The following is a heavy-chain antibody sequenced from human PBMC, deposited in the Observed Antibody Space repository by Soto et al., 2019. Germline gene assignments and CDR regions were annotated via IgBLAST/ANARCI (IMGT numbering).Heavy chain of an antibody. D-gene: IGHD6-6*01. CDR1: GGSVISGDYY. Sequence: SETLSLTCTVSGGSVISGDYYWSWIRLPPGKGLEWIGCMYYSGSTSYSPSLKSRVTISVDRSKNQFSLKVNSVTAADTAVYYCARGAAREHYYNYYGMDVWGQGTTVT. J-gene: IGHJ6*02. V-gene: IGHV4-30-4*01. CDR3: ARGAAREHYYNYYGMDV. CDR2: MYYSGST.